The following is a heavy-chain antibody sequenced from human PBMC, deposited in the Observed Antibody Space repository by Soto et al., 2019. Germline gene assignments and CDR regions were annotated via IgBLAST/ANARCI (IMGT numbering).Heavy chain of an antibody. D-gene: IGHD6-13*01. CDR1: GYTFTSYA. J-gene: IGHJ4*02. CDR3: ARDKTIKNSSSLGY. CDR2: INAGNGNT. Sequence: ASVKVSCKASGYTFTSYAMHWVRQAPGQRLEWMGWINAGNGNTKYSQKFQGRVTITRDTSASTAYMELSSMRSEDTAVYYCARDKTIKNSSSLGYWGQGTLVTVSS. V-gene: IGHV1-3*01.